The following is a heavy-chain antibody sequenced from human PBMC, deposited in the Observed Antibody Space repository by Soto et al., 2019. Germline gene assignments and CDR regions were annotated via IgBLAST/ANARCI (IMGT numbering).Heavy chain of an antibody. CDR3: ARDCPWELLLGGPGPFDY. V-gene: IGHV1-24*01. J-gene: IGHJ4*02. Sequence: GASVKVSCKVSGYTLTELSMHWVRQAPGKGLEWMGGFDPEDGETIYAQKFQGRVTMTEDTSTDTAYMELSSLRSDDTAVYYCARDCPWELLLGGPGPFDYWGQGTLVTVSS. D-gene: IGHD1-26*01. CDR1: GYTLTELS. CDR2: FDPEDGET.